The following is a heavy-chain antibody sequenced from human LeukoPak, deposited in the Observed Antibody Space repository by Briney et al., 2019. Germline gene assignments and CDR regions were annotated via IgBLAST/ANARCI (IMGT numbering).Heavy chain of an antibody. CDR2: FYYSGTTNY. CDR1: GASFSSYY. J-gene: IGHJ4*02. CDR3: ARDRRPEGFDY. V-gene: IGHV4-59*01. Sequence: SGTLSLTCTVSGASFSSYYWSWIRQPPGKGLEWIGYFYYSGTTNYNYNPSLKSRVTMSVDTSKNQFSLKLYSVTAADTAVYYCARDRRPEGFDYWGQGTLVTVSS.